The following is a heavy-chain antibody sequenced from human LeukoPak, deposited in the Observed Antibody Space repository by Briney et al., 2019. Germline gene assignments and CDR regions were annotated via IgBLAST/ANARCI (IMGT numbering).Heavy chain of an antibody. J-gene: IGHJ5*02. CDR1: GGSISSYY. V-gene: IGHV4-59*12. D-gene: IGHD3-10*01. Sequence: SETLSLTCTVSGGSISSYYWSWIRQPPGKGLEWIGYIYYSGSTNYNPSLKSRVTISVDTSKNQFSLKLSSVTAADTAVYYCARGRGMVRGVMEFDPWGQGTLVTVSS. CDR3: ARGRGMVRGVMEFDP. CDR2: IYYSGST.